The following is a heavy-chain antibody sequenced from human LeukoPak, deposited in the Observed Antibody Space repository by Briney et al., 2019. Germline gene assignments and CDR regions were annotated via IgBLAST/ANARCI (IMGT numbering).Heavy chain of an antibody. J-gene: IGHJ3*02. D-gene: IGHD3-22*01. CDR3: ARSRGNYYDSSGYSLGAFDI. CDR2: ISAYNGNT. Sequence: GASVKVSCKASGYTFTSYGISWVRQAPGQGREWMGWISAYNGNTNYAQKLQGRVTMTTDTSTSTAYMELRSLRSDDTAVYYCARSRGNYYDSSGYSLGAFDIWGQGTMVTVSS. V-gene: IGHV1-18*01. CDR1: GYTFTSYG.